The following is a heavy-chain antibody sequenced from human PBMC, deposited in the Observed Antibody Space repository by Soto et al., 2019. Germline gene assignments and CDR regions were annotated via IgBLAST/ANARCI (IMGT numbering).Heavy chain of an antibody. J-gene: IGHJ4*02. Sequence: PGGSLRLSCAASGFTFSSYAMSWVRQAPGKGLEWVSAISGSGGSTYYADSVKGRFTISRDNSKNTLYLQMNSLRAEDTAVYYCAKAPTYDFWSGYYTYWGQGTLVTSPQ. CDR3: AKAPTYDFWSGYYTY. V-gene: IGHV3-23*01. CDR1: GFTFSSYA. CDR2: ISGSGGST. D-gene: IGHD3-3*01.